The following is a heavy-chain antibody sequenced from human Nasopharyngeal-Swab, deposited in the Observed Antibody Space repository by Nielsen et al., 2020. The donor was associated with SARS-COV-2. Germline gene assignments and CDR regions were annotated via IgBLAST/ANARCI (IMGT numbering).Heavy chain of an antibody. D-gene: IGHD4-17*01. CDR3: AGGDYGDYYYFDY. CDR2: IATAGDT. Sequence: GESLKISCAASGFTFSSYDMHWVRQATGKGLEWVSAIATAGDTYYPGSVKGRFTISRENAKNSLYLQMNSLRAGDTAVYYCAGGDYGDYYYFDYWGQGTLVTVSS. CDR1: GFTFSSYD. V-gene: IGHV3-13*01. J-gene: IGHJ4*02.